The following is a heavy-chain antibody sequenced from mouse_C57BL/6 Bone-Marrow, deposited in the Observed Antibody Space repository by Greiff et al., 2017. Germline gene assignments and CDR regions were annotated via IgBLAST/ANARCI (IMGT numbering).Heavy chain of an antibody. V-gene: IGHV1-55*01. CDR3: ARSGPLGRSFDY. Sequence: QVQLQQPGAELVKPGASVKMSCKASGYTFTSYWITWVKQRPGQGLEWIGDIYPTSGRTHYNEKFKSKAILTVDTSSNTAYMQLSSRTSEDSAVFYCARSGPLGRSFDYWGQGTTLTVSS. D-gene: IGHD4-1*01. J-gene: IGHJ2*01. CDR1: GYTFTSYW. CDR2: IYPTSGRT.